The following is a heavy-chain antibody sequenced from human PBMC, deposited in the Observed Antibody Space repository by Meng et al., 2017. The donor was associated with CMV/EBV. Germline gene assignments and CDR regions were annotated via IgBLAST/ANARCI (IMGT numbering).Heavy chain of an antibody. J-gene: IGHJ6*02. Sequence: GGSLRLSCAASGFTFSNAWMSWVRQAPGKGLEWVGRIKSKTDGGTTDYAAPVKGRFTISRDDSKNTLYLQMNSLKTEDTAVYYCTTAFLLVVPAATYYYYYGMDVWGQGTTVTVSS. D-gene: IGHD2-2*01. CDR2: IKSKTDGGTT. V-gene: IGHV3-15*01. CDR1: GFTFSNAW. CDR3: TTAFLLVVPAATYYYYYGMDV.